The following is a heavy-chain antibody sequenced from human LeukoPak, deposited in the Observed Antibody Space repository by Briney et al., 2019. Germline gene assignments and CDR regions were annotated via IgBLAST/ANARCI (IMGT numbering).Heavy chain of an antibody. CDR2: IKSKTDGGTT. V-gene: IGHV3-15*01. D-gene: IGHD6-6*01. J-gene: IGHJ4*02. CDR1: GFTFSNAW. Sequence: GGSLRLSCAASGFTFSNAWMSWVRQAPGKGLEWVGRIKSKTDGGTTDYAAPVKGRFTISRDDSKNTPYLQMNSLRAEDTAVYYCAKLWDGSSHFDYWGQGTLVTVSS. CDR3: AKLWDGSSHFDY.